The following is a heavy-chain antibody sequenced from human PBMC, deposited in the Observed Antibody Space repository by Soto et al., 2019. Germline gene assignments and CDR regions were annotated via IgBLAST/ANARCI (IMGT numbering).Heavy chain of an antibody. V-gene: IGHV3-23*01. Sequence: EVPLLESGGGLVQPGGSLRLSCAASGFTFGSYAMIWVRQAPGKGLGWLSTISSSGDSTYYADSVKGRFTVSRDNSMNTLYMQMNSLRAEDTAVYYCAKSDTALSYGFDPWGQGTLVTVSS. CDR2: ISSSGDST. J-gene: IGHJ5*02. D-gene: IGHD5-18*01. CDR1: GFTFGSYA. CDR3: AKSDTALSYGFDP.